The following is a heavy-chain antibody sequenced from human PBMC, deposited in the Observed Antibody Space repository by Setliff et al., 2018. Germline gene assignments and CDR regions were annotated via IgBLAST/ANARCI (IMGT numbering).Heavy chain of an antibody. V-gene: IGHV3-48*01. Sequence: PGGSLRLSCAASGFTFSRYAMYWVRQTPGKGLEWVSYISASSANIQYADSVRGRFTVSRDNARNSLYLQMNSLRGDDAAVYYCASDPSYASSLYYCLEVWGKGTTVTVSS. CDR2: ISASSANI. CDR3: ASDPSYASSLYYCLEV. CDR1: GFTFSRYA. J-gene: IGHJ6*03. D-gene: IGHD6-13*01.